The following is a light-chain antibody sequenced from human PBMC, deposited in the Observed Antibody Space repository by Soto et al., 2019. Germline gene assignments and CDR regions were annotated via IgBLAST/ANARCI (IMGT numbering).Light chain of an antibody. CDR3: GTWDSSLNSWV. CDR1: TSNIGNNY. CDR2: DNT. Sequence: QSVLTQPPSVSAAPGQRVTISCSGSTSNIGNNYVSWYQQFPGTAPKILIYDNTKRYSGIPDRFSGSKSATSATLGITGLQTGDEAEYFCGTWDSSLNSWVFGAGTKVTVI. J-gene: IGLJ3*02. V-gene: IGLV1-51*01.